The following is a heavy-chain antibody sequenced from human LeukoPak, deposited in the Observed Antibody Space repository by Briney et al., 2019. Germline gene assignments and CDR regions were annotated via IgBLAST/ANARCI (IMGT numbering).Heavy chain of an antibody. J-gene: IGHJ2*01. Sequence: GESLKISSKGIGYTFTSSWFGWVRQMPGKGLEWLGRIDHSDSYTNYSPSFQGHVTISADKSISTAYLQWSSLKASDTTMYYCARHVVLASALDLWGRGTLVTVSS. CDR3: ARHVVLASALDL. D-gene: IGHD6-13*01. V-gene: IGHV5-10-1*01. CDR2: IDHSDSYT. CDR1: GYTFTSSW.